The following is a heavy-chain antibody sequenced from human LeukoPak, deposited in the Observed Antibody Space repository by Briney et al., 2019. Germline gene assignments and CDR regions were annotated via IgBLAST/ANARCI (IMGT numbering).Heavy chain of an antibody. CDR3: ASHYYDFWSGSPSHAFDI. CDR1: GGSISSHY. D-gene: IGHD3-3*01. J-gene: IGHJ3*02. Sequence: PSETLSLTCTVSGGSISSHYWSWIRQPPGKGLEWIGYIYYSGSTNYNPSLKSRVTISVDTSKNQFSLKLSSVTAADTAVYYCASHYYDFWSGSPSHAFDIWGQGTMVTVSS. V-gene: IGHV4-59*11. CDR2: IYYSGST.